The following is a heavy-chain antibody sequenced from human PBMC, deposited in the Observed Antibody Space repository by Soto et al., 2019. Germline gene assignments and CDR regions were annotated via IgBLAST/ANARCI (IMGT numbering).Heavy chain of an antibody. J-gene: IGHJ5*02. CDR2: IGSYGDSRI. CDR3: TRGVGYCSGGRCYNWFDP. Sequence: GGFLRLSCAASGFTFSTYSMNWVRQAPGRGLEWLSYIGSYGDSRIFYADSVKGRFTISRDNAEGSLYLQMHGLRAEDTAVYYCTRGVGYCSGGRCYNWFDPWGQGTLVTVSS. V-gene: IGHV3-48*01. D-gene: IGHD2-15*01. CDR1: GFTFSTYS.